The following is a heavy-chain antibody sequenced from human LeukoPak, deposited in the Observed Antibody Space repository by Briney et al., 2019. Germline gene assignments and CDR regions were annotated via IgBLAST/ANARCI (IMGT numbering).Heavy chain of an antibody. CDR1: GLTFSSYA. CDR2: ISGSGGNT. V-gene: IGHV3-23*01. CDR3: ARRWWQQLVVTLFDY. D-gene: IGHD6-13*01. Sequence: GGSLRLSCAASGLTFSSYAMSWVRQAPGKGLEWVSVISGSGGNTYYADSVKGRFTVSRDNSKNTLYLQMNSLRAEDTAVYYCARRWWQQLVVTLFDYWGQGTLVTVSS. J-gene: IGHJ4*02.